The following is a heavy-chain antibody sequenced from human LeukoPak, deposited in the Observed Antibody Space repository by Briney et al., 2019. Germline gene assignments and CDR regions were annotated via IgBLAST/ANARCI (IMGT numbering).Heavy chain of an antibody. V-gene: IGHV6-1*01. D-gene: IGHD6-13*01. CDR2: TYYRSKWYN. CDR1: GDSVSSNSAA. CDR3: ARDNPFGEYSSSHNWFDP. J-gene: IGHJ5*02. Sequence: SQTLSLTCAISGDSVSSNSAAWNWIRQSPSRGLEWLGRTYYRSKWYNDYAVSVKSRITINPDTSKNQFSLQLNSVTPEDTAVYYCARDNPFGEYSSSHNWFDPWGQGTLVTVSS.